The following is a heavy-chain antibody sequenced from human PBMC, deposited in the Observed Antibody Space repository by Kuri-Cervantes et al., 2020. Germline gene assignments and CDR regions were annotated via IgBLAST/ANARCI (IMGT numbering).Heavy chain of an antibody. J-gene: IGHJ3*02. D-gene: IGHD3-22*01. Sequence: GGSLRLSCAASGFTFSSYWIHWVRQAPGKGLVWVSRINTDGSSTTYADSVKGRITISRDNAKNTLYLQMNSLRAEDTALYYCAKDLDPYYDSSGDAFDIWGQGTMVTVSS. CDR3: AKDLDPYYDSSGDAFDI. CDR2: INTDGSST. V-gene: IGHV3-74*01. CDR1: GFTFSSYW.